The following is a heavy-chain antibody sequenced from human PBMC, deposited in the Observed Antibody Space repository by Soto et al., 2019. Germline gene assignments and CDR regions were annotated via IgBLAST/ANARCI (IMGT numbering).Heavy chain of an antibody. CDR3: ARGTQMGSYNWFDP. Sequence: SETLSLTSAVYGGSFSGYYWSWIRQPPGKGLEWIGEINHSENTNYSPSLKSRVTISIDTSKNQFSLKLKSVTAADTAVYYCARGTQMGSYNWFDPWGQGTLVTVSS. D-gene: IGHD3-16*01. V-gene: IGHV4-34*01. J-gene: IGHJ5*02. CDR2: INHSENT. CDR1: GGSFSGYY.